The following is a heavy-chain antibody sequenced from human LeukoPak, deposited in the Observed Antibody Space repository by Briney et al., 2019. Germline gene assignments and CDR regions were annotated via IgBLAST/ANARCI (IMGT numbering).Heavy chain of an antibody. CDR3: ARHSAGSCYYNWFDP. D-gene: IGHD2-15*01. CDR1: GFTFSSYA. CDR2: ISGSGGAT. J-gene: IGHJ5*02. V-gene: IGHV3-23*01. Sequence: PGGSLRLSCVASGFTFSSYAMSWVRQAPGKGLEWVSAISGSGGATYYADSVKGRFTISRDNSKNTVFLLMNSLRAEDTAIYYCARHSAGSCYYNWFDPWGQGTLVTVSS.